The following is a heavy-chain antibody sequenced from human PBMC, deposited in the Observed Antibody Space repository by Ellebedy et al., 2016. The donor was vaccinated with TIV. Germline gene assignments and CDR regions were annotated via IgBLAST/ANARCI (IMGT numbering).Heavy chain of an antibody. V-gene: IGHV4-34*01. CDR2: INHSGST. J-gene: IGHJ4*02. CDR1: GGSISSDY. D-gene: IGHD4-17*01. CDR3: ARGDYGDYAFHY. Sequence: SETLSLXXLVSGGSISSDYWSWIRQPPGKGLEWIGEINHSGSTNYNPSLKSRVTISVDTSRNQFSLKLSSVTAADTAVYYCARGDYGDYAFHYWGQGTLVTVSS.